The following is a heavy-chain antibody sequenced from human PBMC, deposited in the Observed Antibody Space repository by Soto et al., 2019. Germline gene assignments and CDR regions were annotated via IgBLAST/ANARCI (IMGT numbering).Heavy chain of an antibody. J-gene: IGHJ6*02. Sequence: GGSLRLSCAASGFTFSSYDMHWVRQATGKGLEWVSAIGTAGDTYYPGSVKGRFTISRENAKNSLYLQMNSLRAEDTAVYYCARGGIAAAGIFVSYGMDVWGQGTTVTVSS. CDR1: GFTFSSYD. CDR3: ARGGIAAAGIFVSYGMDV. CDR2: IGTAGDT. D-gene: IGHD6-13*01. V-gene: IGHV3-13*01.